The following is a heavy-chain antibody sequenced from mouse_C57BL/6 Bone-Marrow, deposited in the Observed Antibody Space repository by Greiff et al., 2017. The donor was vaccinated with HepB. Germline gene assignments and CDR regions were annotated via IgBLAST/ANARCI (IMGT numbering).Heavy chain of an antibody. Sequence: LQESGPELVKPGASVKISCKASGYTFTDYYINWVKQRPGQGLEWIGWIYPGSGNTKYNEKFKGKATLTVDTSSSTAYMQLSRLTSEDSAVYFCARWRDYYGSSYGWYFDVWGTGTTVTVSS. CDR1: GYTFTDYY. D-gene: IGHD1-1*01. CDR3: ARWRDYYGSSYGWYFDV. V-gene: IGHV1-84*01. CDR2: IYPGSGNT. J-gene: IGHJ1*03.